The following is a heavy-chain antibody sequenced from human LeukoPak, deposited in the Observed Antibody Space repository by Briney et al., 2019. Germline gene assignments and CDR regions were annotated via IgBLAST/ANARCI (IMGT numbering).Heavy chain of an antibody. V-gene: IGHV3-21*01. CDR3: ARDYYGSGSYYVGEKIDY. D-gene: IGHD3-10*01. J-gene: IGHJ4*02. CDR2: ISSNSRYI. CDR1: GFTFSTYS. Sequence: GGSLRLSCAASGFTFSTYSMNWVRQAPGKGLEWVSSISSNSRYIYNADSVKGRFTISRDNAKNSLYLQMNSLRAEDTAVYYCARDYYGSGSYYVGEKIDYWGQGTLVTVSS.